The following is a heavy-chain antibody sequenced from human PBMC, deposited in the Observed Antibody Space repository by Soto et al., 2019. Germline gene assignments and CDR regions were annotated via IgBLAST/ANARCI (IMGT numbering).Heavy chain of an antibody. J-gene: IGHJ4*02. D-gene: IGHD2-8*02. Sequence: QVQLQQWGAGLLKPSETLSLTCAVYGGSFSGYYWTWARQPPGTGREWIGEINHSGSTNYNPSLKRRAAKSVDTSKNQFSLKPTSDTAADSAVYYCARDKITGLFDYWGQGTLVTVSS. V-gene: IGHV4-34*01. CDR1: GGSFSGYY. CDR2: INHSGST. CDR3: ARDKITGLFDY.